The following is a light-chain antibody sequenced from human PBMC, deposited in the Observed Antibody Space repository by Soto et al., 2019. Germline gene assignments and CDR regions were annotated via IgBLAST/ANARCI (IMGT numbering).Light chain of an antibody. CDR2: EVY. J-gene: IGLJ2*01. V-gene: IGLV2-8*01. CDR3: SSYSGTNNLV. Sequence: QSALTQPPSASGSPGQSVTISCTGTSSDVGGYNYVSWYQQHPGKAPKLMIHEVYKRPSGVPDRFSGSKSGYTASLTVSGLKAEDEADYYCSSYSGTNNLVFGGGTKLTVL. CDR1: SSDVGGYNY.